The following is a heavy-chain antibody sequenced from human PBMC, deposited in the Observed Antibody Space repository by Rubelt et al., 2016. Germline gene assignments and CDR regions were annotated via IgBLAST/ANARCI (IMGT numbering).Heavy chain of an antibody. Sequence: EVQLVESGGGLIQPGGSLRLSCAASGFIVSSNYMSWVRQAPGKGLEWVSIIYSIGSTYYADSGKGRFTISRDNSKNTLYLQMNSLRAEDTAVYYCAGTLEDGGLLPIDYWGQGTLVTVSS. CDR2: IYSIGST. CDR3: AGTLEDGGLLPIDY. V-gene: IGHV3-53*01. J-gene: IGHJ4*02. D-gene: IGHD2-21*01. CDR1: GFIVSSNY.